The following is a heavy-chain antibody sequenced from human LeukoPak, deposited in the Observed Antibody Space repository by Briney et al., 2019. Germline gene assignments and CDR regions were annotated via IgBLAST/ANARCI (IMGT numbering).Heavy chain of an antibody. Sequence: GGSLRLSCAASGFSFSDCDMSWVRQAPGKGLEWVSYISSSGRTTYYADSVKGRFTISGDNAKSSLYLQMNSLRAEDMAVYYCATTAWHAFQIWGQGTMVTVSS. CDR2: ISSSGRTT. J-gene: IGHJ3*02. CDR3: ATTAWHAFQI. D-gene: IGHD1-14*01. V-gene: IGHV3-48*03. CDR1: GFSFSDCD.